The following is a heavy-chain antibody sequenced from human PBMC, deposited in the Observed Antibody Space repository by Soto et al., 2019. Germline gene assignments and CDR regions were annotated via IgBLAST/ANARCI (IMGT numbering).Heavy chain of an antibody. CDR3: ARPYYYDSSGYYWGWFDP. J-gene: IGHJ5*02. CDR2: IIPIFGTA. V-gene: IGHV1-69*01. D-gene: IGHD3-22*01. CDR1: GGTFSSYA. Sequence: QVQLVQSGAEVKKPGSSVKVSCKASGGTFSSYAISWVRQAPGQGLEWMGGIIPIFGTANYAQKFQGRVTITGDESTSTAYMELSSLRSEDTAVYYCARPYYYDSSGYYWGWFDPWGQGTLVTVSS.